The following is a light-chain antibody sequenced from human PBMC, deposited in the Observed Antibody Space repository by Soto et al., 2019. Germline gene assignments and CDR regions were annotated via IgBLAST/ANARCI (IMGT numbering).Light chain of an antibody. Sequence: QSVLTQPPSASGFPGQSVTISCTGTSRDFGGYNYVSWYQQHPGKAPKFLIFEVSRRPSGVPDRFSGSKSGNTASLTVSGLQADDEADYYCSSYAGSNNPVIFGGGTKVTVL. CDR2: EVS. CDR1: SRDFGGYNY. V-gene: IGLV2-8*01. J-gene: IGLJ2*01. CDR3: SSYAGSNNPVI.